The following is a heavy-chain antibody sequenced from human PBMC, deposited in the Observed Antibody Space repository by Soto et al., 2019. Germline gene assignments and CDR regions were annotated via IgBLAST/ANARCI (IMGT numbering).Heavy chain of an antibody. CDR1: GASISRTGFH. D-gene: IGHD3-10*01. V-gene: IGHV4-39*01. Sequence: QVQLQESGPGLVRPSETLSLTCAVSGASISRTGFHWGWIRQPPGQGLEWIGSVYESVNTYYDSSQKRRVTISEDTSKNQFSLELKSVTAADTAVYYCSRRGSGHTFDYWGQGTLVTVSS. CDR2: VYESVNT. J-gene: IGHJ4*02. CDR3: SRRGSGHTFDY.